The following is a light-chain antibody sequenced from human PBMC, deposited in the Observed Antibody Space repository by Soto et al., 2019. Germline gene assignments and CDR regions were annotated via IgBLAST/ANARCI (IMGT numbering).Light chain of an antibody. CDR1: QSVSSY. CDR3: QQYENWPWT. CDR2: DAS. Sequence: EIVLTQSPATLSLSPGERATLSCRASQSVSSYLAWYQQRPGQAPRILIYDASTRATGVPARFSGSGSGTEFTLTISSLQSEDVAAYYCQQYENWPWTFGQGTKVDI. J-gene: IGKJ1*01. V-gene: IGKV3-15*01.